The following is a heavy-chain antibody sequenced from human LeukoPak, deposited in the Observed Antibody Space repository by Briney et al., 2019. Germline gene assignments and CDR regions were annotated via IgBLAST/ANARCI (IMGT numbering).Heavy chain of an antibody. J-gene: IGHJ3*02. D-gene: IGHD3-3*01. CDR1: GFTFSNAW. V-gene: IGHV3-15*01. CDR3: TTYDFWSVSYAFDI. Sequence: GGSLRLSCAASGFTFSNAWMSWVRQAPGKGLEWVGRIKSKTDSGTTDYAAPVKGRFTISRDDSKNTLYLQMNSLKTEDTAVYYCTTYDFWSVSYAFDIWGQGTMVTVSS. CDR2: IKSKTDSGTT.